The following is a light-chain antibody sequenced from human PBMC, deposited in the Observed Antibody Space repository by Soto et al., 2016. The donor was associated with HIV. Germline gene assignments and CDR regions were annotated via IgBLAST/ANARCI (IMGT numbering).Light chain of an antibody. Sequence: SYVLTQPPSMSVAPGKTARITCGGNNIGTKGVHWYQQEPGQAPVLVVYDDSDRPSGIPERFSGSNSGNTATLTITRVEAGDEADYFCQVWDNGSDHGDVIFGGGTKLTVL. CDR3: QVWDNGSDHGDVI. CDR2: DDS. CDR1: NIGTKG. V-gene: IGLV3-21*03. J-gene: IGLJ2*01.